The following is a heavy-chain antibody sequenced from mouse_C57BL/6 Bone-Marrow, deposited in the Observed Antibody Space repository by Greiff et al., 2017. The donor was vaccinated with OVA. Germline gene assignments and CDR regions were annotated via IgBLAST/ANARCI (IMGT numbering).Heavy chain of an antibody. CDR3: AKKENLYWYFDV. V-gene: IGHV2-4*01. CDR2: IWSGGST. Sequence: VQLVESGPGLVQPSQSLSITCTASGFSLTSYGVHWVRQPPGKGLEWLGVIWSGGSTDYNAAFISRLSISKDNSKSQVFFKMHSLQADDTAIYDCAKKENLYWYFDVWGTGTTVTVSS. J-gene: IGHJ1*03. CDR1: GFSLTSYG.